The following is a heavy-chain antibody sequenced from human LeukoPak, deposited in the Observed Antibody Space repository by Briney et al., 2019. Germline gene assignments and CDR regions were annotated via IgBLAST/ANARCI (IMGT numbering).Heavy chain of an antibody. CDR1: GFTFSSYA. Sequence: HPGGSLRLSCAASGFTFSSYAMSWVRQAPGKGLEWVANIKQDGSEKYYVDSVKGRFTISRDNAKNSLYLQMNSLRAEDTAVYYCARGWANILTGYEFDYWGQGTLVTVSS. D-gene: IGHD3-9*01. V-gene: IGHV3-7*01. CDR2: IKQDGSEK. CDR3: ARGWANILTGYEFDY. J-gene: IGHJ4*02.